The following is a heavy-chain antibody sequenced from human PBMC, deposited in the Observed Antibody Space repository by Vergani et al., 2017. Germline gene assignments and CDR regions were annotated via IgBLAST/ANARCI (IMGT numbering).Heavy chain of an antibody. D-gene: IGHD7-27*01. CDR2: IDWDDDK. J-gene: IGHJ4*02. CDR1: GFSLSTSGMR. Sequence: QVTLKESGPALVKPTQTLTLTCTFSGFSLSTSGMRVSWIRQPPGKALEWLARIDWDDDKFYSTSLKTRLTISKDTSKNQVVLTMTNMDPVDTATYYCARSSNWGSTGFDYWGQGTLVTVSA. CDR3: ARSSNWGSTGFDY. V-gene: IGHV2-70*04.